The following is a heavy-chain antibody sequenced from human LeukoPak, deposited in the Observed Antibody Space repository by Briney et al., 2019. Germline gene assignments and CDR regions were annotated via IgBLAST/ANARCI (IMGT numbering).Heavy chain of an antibody. D-gene: IGHD5-12*01. V-gene: IGHV4-39*01. Sequence: SETLSPTCTLSAASFRSRTPHSGWIRQSPGNGLAWIGRLYSGRTLYYHPSLNSRVTISVLPSDQFTLQLNSVTAPDTAVYYCAPHAGRGGATMGAFDPSGQGPLVTVSS. CDR3: APHAGRGGATMGAFDP. CDR1: AASFRSRTPH. J-gene: IGHJ5*02. CDR2: LYSGRTL.